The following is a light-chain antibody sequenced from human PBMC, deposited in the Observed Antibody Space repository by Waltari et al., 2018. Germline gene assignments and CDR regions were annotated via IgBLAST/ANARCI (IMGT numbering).Light chain of an antibody. Sequence: EIVLPQSPAPLPFSQGEIATLSCRASQSVSSYLAWYQQKPGQAPRLLIYDASNRATGIPARFSGSGSGTDFTLTISSLEPEDFAVYYCQQRRNWLYTFGQGTKLEIK. J-gene: IGKJ2*01. CDR2: DAS. V-gene: IGKV3-11*01. CDR3: QQRRNWLYT. CDR1: QSVSSY.